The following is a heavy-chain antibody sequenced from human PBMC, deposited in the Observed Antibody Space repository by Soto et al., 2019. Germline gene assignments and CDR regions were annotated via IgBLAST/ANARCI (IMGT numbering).Heavy chain of an antibody. CDR2: IYYSGST. CDR3: ARETRDGYNSWFDY. J-gene: IGHJ4*02. CDR1: GGSISSYY. D-gene: IGHD5-12*01. V-gene: IGHV4-59*01. Sequence: QVQLQESGPGLVKTSETLSLTCTVSGGSISSYYWSWIRQPPGKGLEWIGYIYYSGSTNYNPSLKSRVTISVDTSKNQFSLKLSSVTAADTAVYYCARETRDGYNSWFDYWGQGTLVTVSS.